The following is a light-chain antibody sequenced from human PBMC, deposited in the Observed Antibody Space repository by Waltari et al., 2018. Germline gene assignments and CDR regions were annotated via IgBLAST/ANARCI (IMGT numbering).Light chain of an antibody. CDR2: KIS. CDR3: MQGSHWPRT. Sequence: DVVLTQSPLFLPVTLGQPASMSCRSSQSPVHSDGNPYLNWFHQRPGRSPRRLIYKISRRGSGVPDRFSGSGSGTDFTLKISRVEAEDVGVYYCMQGSHWPRTFGQGTKLEI. CDR1: QSPVHSDGNPY. V-gene: IGKV2-30*02. J-gene: IGKJ2*01.